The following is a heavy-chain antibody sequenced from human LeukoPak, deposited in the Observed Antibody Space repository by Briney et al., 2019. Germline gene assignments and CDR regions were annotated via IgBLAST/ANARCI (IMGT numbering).Heavy chain of an antibody. CDR1: GYTFRDYE. Sequence: ASVRVSCKTSGYTFRDYEINWVRQAPGLGLEWVAWIHANSGKAGSAQKFQGRVTLTRDTSTETAFMELCGLTSDDSATYFCARGHYGGNRYFDNWGQGTLVTVSS. CDR2: IHANSGKA. J-gene: IGHJ4*02. CDR3: ARGHYGGNRYFDN. D-gene: IGHD4-23*01. V-gene: IGHV1-8*01.